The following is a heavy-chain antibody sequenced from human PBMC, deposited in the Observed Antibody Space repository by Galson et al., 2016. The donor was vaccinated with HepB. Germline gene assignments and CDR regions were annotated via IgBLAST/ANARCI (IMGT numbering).Heavy chain of an antibody. Sequence: SLRLSCAASAFTFSNYPMHWVRQAPGKGLEWVAVISSDGNFKYYADSVKGRFTISRDNSKNTVYLQMNNLRVEDTAVYYCAKEGHYGGHFYMDVWGEGTTVTVSS. CDR3: AKEGHYGGHFYMDV. V-gene: IGHV3-30-3*01. D-gene: IGHD4-17*01. CDR1: AFTFSNYP. CDR2: ISSDGNFK. J-gene: IGHJ6*03.